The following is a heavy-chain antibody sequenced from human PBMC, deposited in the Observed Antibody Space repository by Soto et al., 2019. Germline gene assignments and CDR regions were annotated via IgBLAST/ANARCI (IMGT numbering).Heavy chain of an antibody. V-gene: IGHV1-69*01. CDR3: ARKNAGEGYVDP. CDR2: IIPIFGTA. Sequence: QVQLVQSGAEVKKPGSSVKVSCKASGGTFSSYAISWVRQAPGQGLEWMGGIIPIFGTANYAQKFQGRVTNTGDETTRTAYKGVRRLGSEDTAGYYCARKNAGEGYVDPWGQGTLVTVSS. CDR1: GGTFSSYA. D-gene: IGHD6-13*01. J-gene: IGHJ5*02.